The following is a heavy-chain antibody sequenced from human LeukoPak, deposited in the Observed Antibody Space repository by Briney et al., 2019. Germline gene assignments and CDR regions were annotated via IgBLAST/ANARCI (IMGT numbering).Heavy chain of an antibody. J-gene: IGHJ5*02. D-gene: IGHD3-9*01. CDR1: GGSISSGGYS. V-gene: IGHV4-30-2*01. CDR2: IYHSGST. CDR3: ARAQDILTGPSWFDP. Sequence: SQTLSLTCAVSGGSISSGGYSWSWIRQPPGKGLEWIGYIYHSGSTYYNPSLKSRVTISVDRSKNQFSLKLNSVTAADTAVYCCARAQDILTGPSWFDPWGQGTLVTVSS.